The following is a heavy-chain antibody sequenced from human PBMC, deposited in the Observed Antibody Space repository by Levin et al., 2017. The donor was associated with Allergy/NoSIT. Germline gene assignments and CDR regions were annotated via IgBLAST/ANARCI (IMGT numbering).Heavy chain of an antibody. J-gene: IGHJ3*02. CDR1: GFTFSTYS. Sequence: PVASVKVSCAASGFTFSTYSMNWVRQAPGKGLEWVSYISISTNTIYYADSVKGRFTISRDNAKNSLYLQMNSLRAEDTAVYYCARDLLGVGGIWGQGTMVTVSS. D-gene: IGHD3-16*01. V-gene: IGHV3-48*01. CDR2: ISISTNTI. CDR3: ARDLLGVGGI.